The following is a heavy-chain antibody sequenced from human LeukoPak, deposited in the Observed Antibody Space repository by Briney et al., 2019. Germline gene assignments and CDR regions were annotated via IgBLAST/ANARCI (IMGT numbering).Heavy chain of an antibody. CDR3: ARRAWLYAFDI. CDR2: IYYSGSS. D-gene: IGHD3-22*01. J-gene: IGHJ3*02. Sequence: SWIRQPPGKGLEWVGYIYYSGSSYYNPSLKSRVTISIDTSKNQFSLKLSSVTAADTAVYYCARRAWLYAFDIWGQGTMVTVSS. V-gene: IGHV4-30-4*08.